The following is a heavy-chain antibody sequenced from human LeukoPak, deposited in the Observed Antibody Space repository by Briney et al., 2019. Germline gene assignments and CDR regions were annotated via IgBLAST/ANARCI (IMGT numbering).Heavy chain of an antibody. J-gene: IGHJ4*02. D-gene: IGHD5-12*01. CDR2: IYHSGST. V-gene: IGHV4-59*01. CDR1: GGSISTYY. Sequence: SETLSPTCTHSGGSISTYYWSWIRQPPGKGLEWIGYIYHSGSTNYNPSLKSRVTISVDTSKNQFSLKLSSVTAADTAVYYCARGGGYASPIGYWGQGALVTVSS. CDR3: ARGGGYASPIGY.